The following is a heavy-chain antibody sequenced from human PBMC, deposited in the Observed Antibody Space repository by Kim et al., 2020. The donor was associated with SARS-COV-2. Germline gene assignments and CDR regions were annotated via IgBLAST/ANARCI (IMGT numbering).Heavy chain of an antibody. Sequence: GGSLRLSCAASGFTFSSYAMHWVRQAPGKGLEWVAVISYDGSNKYYADSVKGRFTISRDNSKNTLYLQMNSLRAEDAAVYYCARGGVSGYPLIYYFDYWGQGTLVTVSS. CDR1: GFTFSSYA. D-gene: IGHD3-3*01. CDR3: ARGGVSGYPLIYYFDY. V-gene: IGHV3-30*04. CDR2: ISYDGSNK. J-gene: IGHJ4*02.